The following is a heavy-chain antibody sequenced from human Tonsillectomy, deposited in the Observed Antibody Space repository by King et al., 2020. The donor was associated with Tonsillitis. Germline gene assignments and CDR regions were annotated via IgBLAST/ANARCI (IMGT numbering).Heavy chain of an antibody. J-gene: IGHJ4*02. Sequence: QLVQSGGGVVQPGRSLRLSCAASGFTFSNYPMHWVRQAPGKGLEWVAVISYDGINKYFADSLKGRFTISRDNSQNTMYLQVTSLRVEDTAVYYCARGVDEWGTDYWGQGTLVTVSS. V-gene: IGHV3-30*01. CDR3: ARGVDEWGTDY. CDR1: GFTFSNYP. D-gene: IGHD3-16*01. CDR2: ISYDGINK.